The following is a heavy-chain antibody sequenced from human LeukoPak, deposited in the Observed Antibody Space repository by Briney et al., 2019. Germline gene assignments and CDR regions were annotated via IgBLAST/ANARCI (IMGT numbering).Heavy chain of an antibody. J-gene: IGHJ6*03. CDR1: GFTVSSNY. CDR3: AKDFSGSRSFYYMDV. CDR2: IYSGGST. Sequence: GGSLRLSCAASGFTVSSNYMSWVRQAPGKGLEWVSVIYSGGSTYYADSVKGRLTISRDNSKNTLHLQMNSLRTEDTAVYYCAKDFSGSRSFYYMDVWGKGTTVTVSS. D-gene: IGHD2-2*01. V-gene: IGHV3-66*02.